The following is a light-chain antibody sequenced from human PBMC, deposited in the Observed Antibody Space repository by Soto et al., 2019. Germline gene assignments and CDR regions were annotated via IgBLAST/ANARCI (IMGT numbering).Light chain of an antibody. CDR1: QGISRY. Sequence: AIQLTQSPSSLSASIGDRVTIACRASQGISRYLAWYQHKPGKAPQLLIYSASTLQSGVPSRFSGSGSGTDFTLTISSLQPEDFATYYCLQQYNYPRTFGQGTKVEIK. J-gene: IGKJ1*01. CDR2: SAS. V-gene: IGKV1-6*01. CDR3: LQQYNYPRT.